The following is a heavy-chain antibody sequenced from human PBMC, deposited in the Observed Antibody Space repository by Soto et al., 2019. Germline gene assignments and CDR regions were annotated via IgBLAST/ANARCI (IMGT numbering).Heavy chain of an antibody. CDR1: GGSISSRNHY. CDR2: IYYSGTT. CDR3: AILISSSSSLGLPYYYYGMDV. Sequence: QLQLQESGPGLVKPSETLSLTCTVSGGSISSRNHYWGWIRQPPGKGLEYIGGIYYSGTTYYNPFLDSRVTMSVDTSKSKFSLKMSSVTAADTAVYFCAILISSSSSLGLPYYYYGMDVWGQGTTVTVSS. V-gene: IGHV4-39*01. D-gene: IGHD6-6*01. J-gene: IGHJ6*02.